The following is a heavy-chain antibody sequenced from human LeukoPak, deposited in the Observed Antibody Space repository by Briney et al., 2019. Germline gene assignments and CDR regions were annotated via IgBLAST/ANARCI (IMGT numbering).Heavy chain of an antibody. V-gene: IGHV3-30*18. CDR1: GFTFSSYG. D-gene: IGHD2-15*01. CDR2: ISYDGSNK. Sequence: PGRSLRLSCAASGFTFSSYGMHWVRQAPGKGLEWVAVISYDGSNKYYADSVKGRFTISRDNSKNTLYLQMNSLRAEDTAVYYCAKVDLQDCSGGSCYIHYGMDVWSKGTTVTVSS. J-gene: IGHJ6*04. CDR3: AKVDLQDCSGGSCYIHYGMDV.